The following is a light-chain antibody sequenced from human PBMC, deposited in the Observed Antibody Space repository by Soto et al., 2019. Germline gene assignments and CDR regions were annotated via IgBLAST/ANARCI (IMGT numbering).Light chain of an antibody. CDR1: SSNIGAGYD. CDR3: QSYDSSPHVV. Sequence: QSVLTQPPSVSGAPGQRVTISCTGSSSNIGAGYDVHWYQQLPGTAPKLLIYGNSNRPSGVPDRFSGSKSGTSASLAITGLQAEDEADYYCQSYDSSPHVVFGGGPKVTVL. V-gene: IGLV1-40*01. J-gene: IGLJ2*01. CDR2: GNS.